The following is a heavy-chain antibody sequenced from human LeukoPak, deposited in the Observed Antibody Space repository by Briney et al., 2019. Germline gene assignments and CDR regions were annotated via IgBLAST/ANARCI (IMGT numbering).Heavy chain of an antibody. CDR2: ISGSGGST. J-gene: IGHJ6*02. CDR1: GFTFSSYA. Sequence: GGSLRLSCAASGFTFSSYAMSWVRQAPGKGLEWVSIISGSGGSTFYADSVKGRFTISRDNSKNTLYLQMNSLRAEDTAVYYCAKEGGRVAPGLYGMDVWGRGTTVTVSS. D-gene: IGHD2-15*01. V-gene: IGHV3-23*01. CDR3: AKEGGRVAPGLYGMDV.